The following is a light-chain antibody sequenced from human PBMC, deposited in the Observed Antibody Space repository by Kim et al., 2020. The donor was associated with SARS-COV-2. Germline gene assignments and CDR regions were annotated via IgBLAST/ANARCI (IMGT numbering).Light chain of an antibody. CDR2: AAS. J-gene: IGKJ2*01. V-gene: IGKV1-39*01. CDR1: QSISSY. CDR3: QQGYSTPYT. Sequence: DIQMTQSPSSLSASVGDRVTITCRASQSISSYLNWYQQKPGKAPKLLIYAASSLQSGVPSRFSGSGSGTDFTLTISSLQPEDFATYYCQQGYSTPYTFGQGTKLKI.